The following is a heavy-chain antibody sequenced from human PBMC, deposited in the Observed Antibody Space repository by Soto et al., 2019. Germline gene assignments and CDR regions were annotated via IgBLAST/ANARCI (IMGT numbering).Heavy chain of an antibody. Sequence: QVQLQQWGAGLLKPSETLSLTCAVYGGSFSGYYWTWIRQPPGTGLEWIGEINHGGSTNYNPSLKSRGTISVDTSKNQFSLKLTSVTAADTAVYYCARDKITGLFDYGGQGTLVTVSA. CDR1: GGSFSGYY. J-gene: IGHJ4*02. V-gene: IGHV4-34*01. CDR3: ARDKITGLFDY. D-gene: IGHD2-8*02. CDR2: INHGGST.